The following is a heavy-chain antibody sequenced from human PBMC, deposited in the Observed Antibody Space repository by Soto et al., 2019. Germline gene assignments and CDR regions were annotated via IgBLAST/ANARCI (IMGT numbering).Heavy chain of an antibody. J-gene: IGHJ4*02. D-gene: IGHD3-10*01. Sequence: PSETLSLTCTVSGGSISSSSYYWGWIRQPPGKGLEWIGSIYYSGSTYYNPSLKSRVTISVDTSKNQFSLKLSSVTAADTAVYYCARQWFGELDFDYWGQGTLVTVSS. CDR2: IYYSGST. V-gene: IGHV4-39*01. CDR3: ARQWFGELDFDY. CDR1: GGSISSSSYY.